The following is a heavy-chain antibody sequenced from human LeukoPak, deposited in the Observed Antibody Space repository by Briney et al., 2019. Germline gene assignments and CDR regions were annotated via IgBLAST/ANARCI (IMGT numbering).Heavy chain of an antibody. CDR2: IYYSGST. CDR3: ARCLQSEYYYYYMDV. CDR1: GGSISSSSYY. Sequence: SETLSLTCTVSGGSISSSSYYWGWIRQPPGKGLEWIGSIYYSGSTYYNPSLKSRVTISVDTSKNQFSLKLSSVTAADTAVYYCARCLQSEYYYYYMDVWGKGTTVTVSS. V-gene: IGHV4-39*01. J-gene: IGHJ6*03. D-gene: IGHD4-11*01.